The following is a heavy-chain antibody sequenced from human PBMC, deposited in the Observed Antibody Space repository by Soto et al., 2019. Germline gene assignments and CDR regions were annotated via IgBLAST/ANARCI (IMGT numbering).Heavy chain of an antibody. CDR2: IYYRGST. CDR3: ASHEAGWYFDS. V-gene: IGHV4-31*03. CDR1: PGSISSVGYY. D-gene: IGHD6-25*01. Sequence: PSQTLSLTCTLSPGSISSVGYYWSWTPQHPGKGLEWIGYIYYRGSTFYNPSLKSRVTISLDTSKNQFSLKLMSVTAPDTAVYYCASHEAGWYFDSWGQGTLVTVSS. J-gene: IGHJ4*02.